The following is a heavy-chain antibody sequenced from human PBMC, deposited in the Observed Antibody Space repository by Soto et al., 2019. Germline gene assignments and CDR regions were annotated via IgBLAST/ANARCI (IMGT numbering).Heavy chain of an antibody. Sequence: PGGSLRLSCAASGFTFSSYNMNWVRQAPGKGLEWVSFISGTSTYISYADSMKGRFTISRDNAKNSLYLQMNSLRAEDTAVYFCARDPDLTAAPGTYYYYGMDVWGQGTTGTVS. V-gene: IGHV3-21*01. CDR2: ISGTSTYI. D-gene: IGHD6-13*01. CDR3: ARDPDLTAAPGTYYYYGMDV. J-gene: IGHJ6*02. CDR1: GFTFSSYN.